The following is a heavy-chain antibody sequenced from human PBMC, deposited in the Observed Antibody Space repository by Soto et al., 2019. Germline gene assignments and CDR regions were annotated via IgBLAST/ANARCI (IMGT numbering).Heavy chain of an antibody. J-gene: IGHJ6*02. CDR2: INAGNGNT. V-gene: IGHV1-3*01. CDR1: GYTFTSYA. CDR3: ASSRITMVPYGMDV. Sequence: ASVKVSCKASGYTFTSYAMHWVRQAPGQRLEWMGWINAGNGNTKYSQKFQGRVTITRDTSARTAYMELSSLRSEDTAVYYCASSRITMVPYGMDVWGQGTTVTLSS. D-gene: IGHD3-10*01.